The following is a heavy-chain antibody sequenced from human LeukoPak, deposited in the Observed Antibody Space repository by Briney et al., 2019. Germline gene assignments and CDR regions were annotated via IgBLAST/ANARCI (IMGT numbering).Heavy chain of an antibody. Sequence: ASVNVSCKASGYTFTTYDINWGRQATGQGLEWMVWMNPNSGNTGYAQKFQGRVTMTRNTSISTAYMELSSLRSEDTAVYYCARGPNKSDGGNSGSAWFDPWGQGTLVTVSS. J-gene: IGHJ5*02. CDR1: GYTFTTYD. V-gene: IGHV1-8*01. D-gene: IGHD4-23*01. CDR2: MNPNSGNT. CDR3: ARGPNKSDGGNSGSAWFDP.